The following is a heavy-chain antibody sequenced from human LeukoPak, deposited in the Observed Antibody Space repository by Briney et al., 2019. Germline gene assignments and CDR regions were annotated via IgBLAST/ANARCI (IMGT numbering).Heavy chain of an antibody. CDR2: IKQVGSEK. Sequence: PGGSLRLSCAASGFTFSSYWMSWVRQAPGKGLEWVANIKQVGSEKYYVDSVKGRFTISRDNAKNSLYLQMNSLRAEDTAVYYCARDERDWNYERYYYYYYMDVWGKGTTVTVSS. CDR3: ARDERDWNYERYYYYYYMDV. V-gene: IGHV3-7*01. CDR1: GFTFSSYW. J-gene: IGHJ6*03. D-gene: IGHD1-7*01.